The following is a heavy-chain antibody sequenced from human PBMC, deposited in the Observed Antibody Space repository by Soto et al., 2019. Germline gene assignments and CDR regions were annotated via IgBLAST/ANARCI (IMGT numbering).Heavy chain of an antibody. V-gene: IGHV3-15*07. J-gene: IGHJ4*01. D-gene: IGHD6-6*01. CDR2: IKSKTDGGTS. CDR3: ITDSYFTLKLVRFDY. Sequence: GGSLRHSCAASGVTFSTTWINWVRQAPGKGLEWVGRIKSKTDGGTSDFAAPVRGRFAISRDDSESMVYLQMDSLKAEDTAVYYCITDSYFTLKLVRFDYCGLGTLVTVS. CDR1: GVTFSTTW.